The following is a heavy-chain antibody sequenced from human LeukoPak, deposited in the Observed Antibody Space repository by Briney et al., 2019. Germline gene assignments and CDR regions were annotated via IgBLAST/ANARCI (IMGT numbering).Heavy chain of an antibody. CDR2: ISSSGSIV. J-gene: IGHJ6*02. V-gene: IGHV3-11*04. Sequence: SCKVSGYTLTDLSMHWVRQAPGKGLEWVSCISSSGSIVDYADSAKGRFTISRDNAKKSLYLQMSSLRAEDTAVYYCARVLGATRDYYYGMDVWGQGTTVTVSS. CDR3: ARVLGATRDYYYGMDV. CDR1: GYTLTDLS. D-gene: IGHD1-26*01.